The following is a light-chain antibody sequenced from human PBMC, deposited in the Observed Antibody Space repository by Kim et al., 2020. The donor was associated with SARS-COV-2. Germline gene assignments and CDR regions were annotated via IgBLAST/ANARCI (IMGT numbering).Light chain of an antibody. V-gene: IGLV1-47*01. CDR3: AAWDGSRSDRV. J-gene: IGLJ3*02. CDR2: RNN. CDR1: SSNIGRNY. Sequence: QSVLTQPPSASGTPGQRVTISCTGSSSNIGRNYVYWYQQYPGTAPKPLIYRNNQRPSGVPDRFSGSNSGTSASLAISGRRSEDEADYYCAAWDGSRSDRVFGGGTKLTVL.